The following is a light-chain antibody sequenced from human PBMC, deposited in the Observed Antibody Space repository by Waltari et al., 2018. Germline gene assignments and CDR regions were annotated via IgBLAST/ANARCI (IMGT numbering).Light chain of an antibody. CDR1: QSVGRS. CDR3: QHYVRLPVT. Sequence: IVLTQSPGTLSLSPGERATLSCWASQSVGRSLAWYQHKRGQPPRLLIYGASTRATGVPDRFSGSGSGTDFSLTISRLEPEDFAVYYCQHYVRLPVTFGQGTKVEI. CDR2: GAS. V-gene: IGKV3-20*01. J-gene: IGKJ1*01.